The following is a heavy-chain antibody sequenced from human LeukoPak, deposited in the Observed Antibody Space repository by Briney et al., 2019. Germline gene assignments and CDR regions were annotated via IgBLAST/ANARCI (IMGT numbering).Heavy chain of an antibody. D-gene: IGHD3-22*01. CDR2: ISGSGGST. CDR1: GFTFSSYA. Sequence: GGSLRLSCAASGFTFSSYAMSWVRQAPGKGLEWVSAISGSGGSTYYADSVKGRFTISRDNSKNTLYLQMNSLRAEDTAVYYYAKDRSDDSSGYYPRGSGYWGQGTLVTVSS. CDR3: AKDRSDDSSGYYPRGSGY. J-gene: IGHJ4*02. V-gene: IGHV3-23*01.